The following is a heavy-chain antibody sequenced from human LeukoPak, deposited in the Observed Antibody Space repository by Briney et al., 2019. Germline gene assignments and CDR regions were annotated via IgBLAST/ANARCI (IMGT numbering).Heavy chain of an antibody. CDR2: ISYDGSNK. CDR1: GFTFSSYG. J-gene: IGHJ6*02. V-gene: IGHV3-30*03. D-gene: IGHD3-10*01. Sequence: GGSLRLSCAASGFTFSSYGMHWVRQAPGKGLEWVAVISYDGSNKYYADSVKGRFTISRDNSKNTLYLQMNSLRAEDTAVYYCARGSGSYPYYDYGMDVWGQGTTVTVSS. CDR3: ARGSGSYPYYDYGMDV.